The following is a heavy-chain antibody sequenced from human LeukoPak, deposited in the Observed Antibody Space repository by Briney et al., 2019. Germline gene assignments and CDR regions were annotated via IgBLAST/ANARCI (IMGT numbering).Heavy chain of an antibody. Sequence: PGGSPRLSCAASGFTVSSNYMSWVRQAPGKGLEWVSVIYSGGSTYYADSVKGRFTISRDNSKNTLYLQMNSLRAEDTAVYYCARDTFGYSYGSSFWGQGTLVTVSS. CDR1: GFTVSSNY. CDR3: ARDTFGYSYGSSF. V-gene: IGHV3-66*01. J-gene: IGHJ4*02. CDR2: IYSGGST. D-gene: IGHD5-18*01.